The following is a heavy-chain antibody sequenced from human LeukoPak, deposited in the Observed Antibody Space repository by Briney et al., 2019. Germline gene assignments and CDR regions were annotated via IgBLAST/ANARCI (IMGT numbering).Heavy chain of an antibody. J-gene: IGHJ4*02. V-gene: IGHV4-34*01. CDR2: INHSRST. CDR1: GGSFSAYY. Sequence: PSETLSLTCAVYGGSFSAYYWGWIRQPPGRGLEWIGEINHSRSTNYNPYLKSRVTISVDTSKNQFSLKLSSVTAADTAIYYCARGRRFSNWGYWGQGTLVTVSS. CDR3: ARGRRFSNWGY. D-gene: IGHD7-27*01.